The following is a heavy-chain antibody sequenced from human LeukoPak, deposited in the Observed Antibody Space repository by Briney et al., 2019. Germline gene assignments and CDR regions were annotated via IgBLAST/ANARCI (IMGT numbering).Heavy chain of an antibody. J-gene: IGHJ6*02. CDR2: ISYDGSNK. CDR3: ARGVRTYFEYYYGMDV. D-gene: IGHD3-9*01. CDR1: GFTFSSYA. Sequence: GGSLRLSCAASGFTFSSYAMHWVRQAPGKGLGWVAVISYDGSNKYYADSVKGRFTISRDNSKNTLYLQMNSLRAEDTAVYYCARGVRTYFEYYYGMDVWGQGTTVTVSS. V-gene: IGHV3-30-3*01.